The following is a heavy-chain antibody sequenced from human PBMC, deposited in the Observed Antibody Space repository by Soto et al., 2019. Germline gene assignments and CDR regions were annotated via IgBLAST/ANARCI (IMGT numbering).Heavy chain of an antibody. D-gene: IGHD3-10*01. CDR1: GGTFSSDT. CDR2: IIPILGIA. J-gene: IGHJ4*02. V-gene: IGHV1-69*08. CDR3: ARDRGDGGENL. Sequence: QVQLVQSGAAVKKPGSSVKVSCKASGGTFSSDTITWVRQAPGQGLEWMGRIIPILGIANYAQKFQGRVTITADKSTSTAYMELSRLRSEDTAGSYCARDRGDGGENLWGQGTLVTVSS.